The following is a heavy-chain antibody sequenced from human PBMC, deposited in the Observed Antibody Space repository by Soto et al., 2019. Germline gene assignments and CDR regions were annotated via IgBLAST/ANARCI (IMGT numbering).Heavy chain of an antibody. Sequence: PGGSLRLSCAASGLTFSNAWMNWVRQAPGKGLEWVGRIKSKTDGGTTDYAAPVKGRVTISRDDSKNTLYLHMDSLNSEDTVVYYCTIAPQWLVRKFDYWGQGTLVTVSS. D-gene: IGHD6-19*01. CDR3: TIAPQWLVRKFDY. CDR2: IKSKTDGGTT. J-gene: IGHJ4*02. CDR1: GLTFSNAW. V-gene: IGHV3-15*07.